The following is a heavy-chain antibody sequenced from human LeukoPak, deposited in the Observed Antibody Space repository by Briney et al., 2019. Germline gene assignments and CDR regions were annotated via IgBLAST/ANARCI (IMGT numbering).Heavy chain of an antibody. CDR3: ARGVTPTNYFFDS. V-gene: IGHV3-74*01. CDR1: GFSFSSYW. D-gene: IGHD2-21*02. CDR2: INIDGTNT. Sequence: PGGSLRLSCAASGFSFSSYWMHWVRQPPGKGLVWVSRINIDGTNTNYADSVKGRFTISRDNAKNTLYLQMNSLTAEDTAVYYCARGVTPTNYFFDSWGQGTLVTVSS. J-gene: IGHJ4*02.